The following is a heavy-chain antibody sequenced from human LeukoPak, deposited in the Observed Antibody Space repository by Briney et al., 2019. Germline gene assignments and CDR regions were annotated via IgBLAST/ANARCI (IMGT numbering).Heavy chain of an antibody. J-gene: IGHJ6*03. D-gene: IGHD1-26*01. CDR3: ARDEGGSVGYCYYMDV. Sequence: GGSLRLSCAASGFTFSSYGMHWVRQAPGKGLEWVAVIWYDGSNKYYADSVKGRFTISRDNSKNTLYLQMNSLRAEDTAVYYCARDEGGSVGYCYYMDVWGKGTTVTVSS. CDR1: GFTFSSYG. V-gene: IGHV3-33*01. CDR2: IWYDGSNK.